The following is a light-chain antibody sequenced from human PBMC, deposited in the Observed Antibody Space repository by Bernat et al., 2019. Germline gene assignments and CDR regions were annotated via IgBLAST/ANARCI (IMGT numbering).Light chain of an antibody. V-gene: IGKV1-39*01. CDR2: SVS. CDR3: QQSFSTPRVT. CDR1: ETIATY. J-gene: IGKJ4*01. Sequence: DIQLTQSPSSLSASVGETVTTTCRASETIATYLNWYQQKPGKAPKLLMYSVSSLQRGVPSDFSGSGSGTEFTLTINNVQPEHIATYYCQQSFSTPRVTFGGGTRVEI.